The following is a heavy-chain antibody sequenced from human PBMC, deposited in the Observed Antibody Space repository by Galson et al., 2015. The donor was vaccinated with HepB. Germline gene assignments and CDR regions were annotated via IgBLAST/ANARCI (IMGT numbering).Heavy chain of an antibody. Sequence: SVKVSCKASGYTFTYRYLHWVRQAPGQALEWMGWITPFNGNTNYAQKFQDRVTITRDRSMSTAYMELSSLRSEDTAMYYCATHSPRPRTKTGPGDAFDIWGQGTMVTVSS. J-gene: IGHJ3*02. CDR3: ATHSPRPRTKTGPGDAFDI. D-gene: IGHD3-9*01. CDR2: ITPFNGNT. CDR1: GYTFTYRY. V-gene: IGHV1-45*02.